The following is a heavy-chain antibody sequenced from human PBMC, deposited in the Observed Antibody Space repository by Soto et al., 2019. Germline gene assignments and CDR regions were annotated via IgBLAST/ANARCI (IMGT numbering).Heavy chain of an antibody. D-gene: IGHD2-2*02. CDR1: GFTFSDYY. Sequence: GGSLRLSCAASGFTFSDYYMSWIRQAPGKGLEWVSYISSSGSTIYYADSVKGRFTISRDNAKNSLYLQMNSLRAEDTAVYYCARYCSSTSCYTLADYWGQGTLVTVSS. CDR3: ARYCSSTSCYTLADY. V-gene: IGHV3-11*01. J-gene: IGHJ4*02. CDR2: ISSSGSTI.